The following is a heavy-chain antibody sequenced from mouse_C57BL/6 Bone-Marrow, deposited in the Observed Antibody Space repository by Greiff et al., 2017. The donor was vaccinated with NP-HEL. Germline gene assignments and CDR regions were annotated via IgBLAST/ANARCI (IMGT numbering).Heavy chain of an antibody. CDR3: ARKGYYYGSSYGAMDY. Sequence: QVQLKQSGAELVRPGASVKLSCKASGYTFTDYYITWVKQRPGQGLEWIARIYPGSGNTYYNEKFKGKATLTAEKSSSTAYMQLSSLTSEDSAVYFCARKGYYYGSSYGAMDYWGQGTSVTVSS. J-gene: IGHJ4*01. CDR1: GYTFTDYY. V-gene: IGHV1-76*01. CDR2: IYPGSGNT. D-gene: IGHD1-1*01.